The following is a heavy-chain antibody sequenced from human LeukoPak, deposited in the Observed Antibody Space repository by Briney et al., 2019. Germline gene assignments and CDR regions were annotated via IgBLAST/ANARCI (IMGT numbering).Heavy chain of an antibody. D-gene: IGHD6-19*01. CDR1: GFTFSSYA. J-gene: IGHJ4*02. V-gene: IGHV3-30-3*01. CDR3: AREQWLAFDY. Sequence: PGKSLRLSCAASGFTFSSYAMHWVRQAPGKGLEWVAVISYDGSNKYYADSVKGRFTISRDNSKNTLYLQMNSLRAEDTAVYYCAREQWLAFDYWGQGTLVTVSS. CDR2: ISYDGSNK.